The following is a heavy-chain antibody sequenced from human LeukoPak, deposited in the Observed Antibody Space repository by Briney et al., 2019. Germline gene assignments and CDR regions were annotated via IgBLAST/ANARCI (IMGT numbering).Heavy chain of an antibody. CDR1: GYTFSSYH. V-gene: IGHV3-21*01. CDR2: ISTSSSSSYI. D-gene: IGHD5-18*01. J-gene: IGHJ4*02. CDR3: ARRATTERGHSYGLDY. Sequence: GGSLRLSCVVSGYTFSSYHMNWVRQAPGKGLEWVSSISTSSSSSYIYYADSVTGRFTISRDNAKNSLYLQMNSLRAEDTAVYYCARRATTERGHSYGLDYWGQGTLVTVSS.